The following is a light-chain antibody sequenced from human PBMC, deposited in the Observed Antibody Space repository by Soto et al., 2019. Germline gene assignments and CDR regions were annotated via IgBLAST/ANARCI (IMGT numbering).Light chain of an antibody. CDR2: KAS. CDR1: QTIGSL. J-gene: IGKJ1*01. V-gene: IGKV1-5*03. CDR3: QHYNSWA. Sequence: DVQMTQSPSTLSASVGDRVTITCRASQTIGSLLAWYQQKPGKAPNLLIYKASSLESGVPSRFSGSGFGTEFTLTTTGLQPDDFATYYCQHYNSWAFGQGTKVEI.